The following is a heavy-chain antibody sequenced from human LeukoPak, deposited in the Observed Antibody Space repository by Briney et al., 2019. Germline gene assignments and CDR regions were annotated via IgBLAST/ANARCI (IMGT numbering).Heavy chain of an antibody. CDR1: GGSFSGYY. CDR2: INHSGST. D-gene: IGHD3-3*01. V-gene: IGHV4-34*01. CDR3: ARGKKYDFWSGYKYPFFDY. J-gene: IGHJ4*02. Sequence: SETLSLTSAVYGGSFSGYYWSWIRQPPGKGLEWIGEINHSGSTNYNPSLKSRVTISVDTSKNQFSLKLSSVTAADTAVYYCARGKKYDFWSGYKYPFFDYWGQGTLVTVSS.